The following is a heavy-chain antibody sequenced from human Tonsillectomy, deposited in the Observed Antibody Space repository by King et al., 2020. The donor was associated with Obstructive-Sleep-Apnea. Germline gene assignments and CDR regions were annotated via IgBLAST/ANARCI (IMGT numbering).Heavy chain of an antibody. CDR3: TTDLGAAAGFDY. CDR1: GFTFSNAW. Sequence: VQLVESGGGLVKPGGSLRLSCAASGFTFSNAWMSWVRQAPGKGLEWVGRIKSKTDGGTADYAAPVKGRFTISIDDSKNTLYLQMNSLKTEDTAVYYCTTDLGAAAGFDYWGQGTLVTVSS. D-gene: IGHD6-13*01. J-gene: IGHJ4*02. CDR2: IKSKTDGGTA. V-gene: IGHV3-15*01.